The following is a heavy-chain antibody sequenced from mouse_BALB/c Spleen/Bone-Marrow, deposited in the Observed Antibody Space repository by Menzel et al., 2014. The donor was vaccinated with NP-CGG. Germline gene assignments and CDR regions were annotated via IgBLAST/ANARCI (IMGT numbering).Heavy chain of an antibody. CDR3: TLEFGITTKDFYALAY. Sequence: QVQLQQSGAELVKPGASVKLSCKASGYTFTTYWMHWVRLRPGQGFGWIGEINPSNGGTNYNEKFKRQATLTVDKSSSSAYMQLTSLTSEDSAVYYCTLEFGITTKDFYALAYWGQGTSVTVSS. D-gene: IGHD2-4*01. V-gene: IGHV1S16*01. CDR2: INPSNGGT. J-gene: IGHJ4*01. CDR1: GYTFTTYW.